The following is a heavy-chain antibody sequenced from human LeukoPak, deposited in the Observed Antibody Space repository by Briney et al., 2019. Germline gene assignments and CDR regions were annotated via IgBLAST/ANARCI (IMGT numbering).Heavy chain of an antibody. Sequence: PGGSLRLSCVASGFTFSNYAMSWVRQAPNKGLDWVSVVSGSSHKIRYADSVKGRFTISRDNFENTLYLQMNNLRAEDTALYYCAGRPTGYSSGYIFWGQGALVTVPS. V-gene: IGHV3-23*01. CDR2: VSGSSHKI. CDR1: GFTFSNYA. J-gene: IGHJ1*01. CDR3: AGRPTGYSSGYIF. D-gene: IGHD5-18*01.